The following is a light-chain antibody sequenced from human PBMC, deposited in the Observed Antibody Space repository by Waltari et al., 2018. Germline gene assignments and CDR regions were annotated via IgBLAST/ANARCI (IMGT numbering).Light chain of an antibody. CDR3: ATWDDSLSGRV. J-gene: IGLJ3*02. Sequence: QSVLTQPPSTSGTPGQVVTISCSGSTPNTGTNTVTWYQLLPGTAPKTVIFANYHRPSGVPDRFSASKSGTSASLVISGLQSEDEADYFCATWDDSLSGRVFGGGTKVTVL. CDR1: TPNTGTNT. V-gene: IGLV1-44*01. CDR2: ANY.